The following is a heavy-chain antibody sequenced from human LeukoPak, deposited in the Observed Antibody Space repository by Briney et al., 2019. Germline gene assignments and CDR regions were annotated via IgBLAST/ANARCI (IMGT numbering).Heavy chain of an antibody. CDR1: GYTFTGYY. Sequence: ASVKLSCKASGYTFTGYYMHCVSQAPGPPLEWMGWINPNSGGTNYAQKFQGGVNMTRDTSISTAYMELSRLRSDDTGVDYCARGPADIVATPGAFDIWGQGTMVTVSS. J-gene: IGHJ3*02. D-gene: IGHD5-12*01. CDR2: INPNSGGT. CDR3: ARGPADIVATPGAFDI. V-gene: IGHV1-2*02.